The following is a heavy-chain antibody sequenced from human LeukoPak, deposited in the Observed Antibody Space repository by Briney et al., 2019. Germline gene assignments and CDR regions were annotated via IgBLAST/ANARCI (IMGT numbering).Heavy chain of an antibody. CDR2: ISYDGNHK. CDR3: AELGITMIGGV. CDR1: GFTFSTFG. Sequence: GGSLRLSCEAAGFTFSTFGFHWVRQAPGKGLEWMTFISYDGNHKFYADYVKGRFTISRDNSKNMLFLQMSSLRTEDTAVYYCAELGITMIGGVWGKGTTVTISS. D-gene: IGHD3-10*02. V-gene: IGHV3-30*04. J-gene: IGHJ6*04.